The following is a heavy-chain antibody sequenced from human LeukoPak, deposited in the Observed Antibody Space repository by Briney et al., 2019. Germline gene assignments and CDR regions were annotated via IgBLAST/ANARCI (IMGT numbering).Heavy chain of an antibody. CDR2: MYSGGST. Sequence: GGSLRLSCAASGFTVSSNYMSWVRQAPGKGLEWVSVMYSGGSTDYADSVEGRFTISRDNSKNTLYLQMNSLRAEDTAVYYCARADSSWYYFDYWGQGTLVTVSS. CDR1: GFTVSSNY. CDR3: ARADSSWYYFDY. J-gene: IGHJ4*02. D-gene: IGHD6-13*01. V-gene: IGHV3-53*01.